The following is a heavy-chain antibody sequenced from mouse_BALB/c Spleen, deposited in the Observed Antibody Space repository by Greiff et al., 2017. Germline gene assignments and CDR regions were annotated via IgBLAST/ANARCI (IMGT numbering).Heavy chain of an antibody. CDR3: ARDRYDWGAMDY. D-gene: IGHD2-4*01. J-gene: IGHJ4*01. Sequence: EVKLVESGGGLVKPGGSLKLSCAASGFTFSSYAMSWVRQTPEKRLEWVASISSGGSTYYPDSVKGRFTISRDNARNILYLQMSSLRSEDTAMYYCARDRYDWGAMDYWGQGTSVTVSS. CDR1: GFTFSSYA. CDR2: ISSGGST. V-gene: IGHV5-6-5*01.